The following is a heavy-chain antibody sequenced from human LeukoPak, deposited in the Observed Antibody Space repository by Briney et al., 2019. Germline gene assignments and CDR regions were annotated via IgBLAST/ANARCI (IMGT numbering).Heavy chain of an antibody. D-gene: IGHD2-2*01. V-gene: IGHV4-4*07. CDR1: GGPIRGHY. J-gene: IGHJ4*02. Sequence: SETLSLTCTVSGGPIRGHYWSWIRQPAGEGLEWIVRNQTSENANYNPSLKSRLTMSVDTSENQFSLNLNSVPAADTAVYYCARASTSGRAFDYWGQGTLVTVSS. CDR2: NQTSENA. CDR3: ARASTSGRAFDY.